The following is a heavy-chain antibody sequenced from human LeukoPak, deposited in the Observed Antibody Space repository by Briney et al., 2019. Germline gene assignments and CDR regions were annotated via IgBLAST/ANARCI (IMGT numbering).Heavy chain of an antibody. Sequence: SGPTLVNPTQTLTLTCTFSGFSRSASGVGVGWIRQPPGKALAWLAVVYWDDDTRYSPSLKNRLTITKDTSKNQVVLSVINMDPVDTATYYCAHTGHYYDRNNANWYFDLWGRGTLVTVSS. V-gene: IGHV2-5*02. CDR1: GFSRSASGVG. J-gene: IGHJ2*01. CDR2: VYWDDDT. D-gene: IGHD3-22*01. CDR3: AHTGHYYDRNNANWYFDL.